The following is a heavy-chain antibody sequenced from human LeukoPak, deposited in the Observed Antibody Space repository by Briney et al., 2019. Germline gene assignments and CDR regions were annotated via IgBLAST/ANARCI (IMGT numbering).Heavy chain of an antibody. V-gene: IGHV5-51*01. D-gene: IGHD1-7*01. CDR2: IYPGDSDT. Sequence: GESLQISCKGSGYSFTSYWIGWVRQLPGKGLEWMGIIYPGDSDTRYSPSFQGQVTISADKSISTAYLQWSSLKASDTAMYYCARQRNYSYYYYGMDVWGQGTTVTVSS. CDR1: GYSFTSYW. CDR3: ARQRNYSYYYYGMDV. J-gene: IGHJ6*02.